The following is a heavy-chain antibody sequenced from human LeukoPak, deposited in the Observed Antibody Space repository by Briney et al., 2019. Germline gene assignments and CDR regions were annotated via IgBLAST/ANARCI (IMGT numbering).Heavy chain of an antibody. Sequence: ASVKVSCKASGYTFTSYYMHWVRQAPGQGLEWMGIINPSGGSTSYAQKFQGRVTMTRDTSTSTVYMELSSLRSEDTAVYYCAREPPEDYYDSRKAFDYWGQGTLVTVSP. CDR1: GYTFTSYY. D-gene: IGHD3-22*01. V-gene: IGHV1-46*01. CDR2: INPSGGST. J-gene: IGHJ4*02. CDR3: AREPPEDYYDSRKAFDY.